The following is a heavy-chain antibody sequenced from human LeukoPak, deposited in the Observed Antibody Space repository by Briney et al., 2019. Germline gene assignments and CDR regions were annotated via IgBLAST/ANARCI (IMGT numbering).Heavy chain of an antibody. V-gene: IGHV4-34*01. CDR2: INHSGST. J-gene: IGHJ6*03. D-gene: IGHD5-18*01. CDR1: GGSFSCYY. Sequence: SETLSLTCAVYGGSFSCYYWSWIRQPPGKGLEWIGEINHSGSTNYNPSLKSRVTISVDTSKNQFSLKLSSVTAADTAVYYCARGPRFRGYSYGPGFYYYYYMGVWGKGTTVTVSS. CDR3: ARGPRFRGYSYGPGFYYYYYMGV.